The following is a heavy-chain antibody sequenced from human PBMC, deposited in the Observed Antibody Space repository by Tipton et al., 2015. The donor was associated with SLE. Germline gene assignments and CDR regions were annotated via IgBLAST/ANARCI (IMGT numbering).Heavy chain of an antibody. Sequence: TLSLTCTVSGGSISSTSYYWGWGWVRQPPGKGLEWIGSNYGGSTYYSPSLKSRVTISVDTSKNQFSLKVNSVTAADTGVYYCARDFPRRLGSYYYYYMDVWGKGTTVTVSS. V-gene: IGHV4-39*07. J-gene: IGHJ6*03. D-gene: IGHD7-27*01. CDR3: ARDFPRRLGSYYYYYMDV. CDR1: GGSISSTSYY. CDR2: NYGGST.